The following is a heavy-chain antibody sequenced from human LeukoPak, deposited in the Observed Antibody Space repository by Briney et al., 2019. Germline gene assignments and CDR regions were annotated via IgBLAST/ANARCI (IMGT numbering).Heavy chain of an antibody. J-gene: IGHJ3*02. D-gene: IGHD1-26*01. V-gene: IGHV4-30-4*01. CDR3: ARENISGSYSQGAFDI. CDR2: IYYSGGT. CDR1: GGSISGDYY. Sequence: PSQTLSLTCTVSGGSISGDYYWSWIRQPPGKGLEWIGYIYYSGGTYYHPSLKSRVTISVDTSKNQFSLKLSSVTAADTAVYYCARENISGSYSQGAFDIWGQGTMVTVSS.